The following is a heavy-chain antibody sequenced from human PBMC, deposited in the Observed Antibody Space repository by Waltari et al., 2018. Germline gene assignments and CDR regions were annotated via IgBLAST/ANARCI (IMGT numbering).Heavy chain of an antibody. CDR1: GYSFTSRW. Sequence: EVQLGQSGAEVKKPGESLKISCKVSGYSFTSRWIGWVRQMPGKGLEWMEIIDPGDSDTGYSPPFQGKVSISADKSISTAYLQWSSLKASDTAMYYWARLGGFEYSNSLGYMDVWGKGTTVTVSS. CDR3: ARLGGFEYSNSLGYMDV. V-gene: IGHV5-51*01. CDR2: IDPGDSDT. J-gene: IGHJ6*03. D-gene: IGHD6-6*01.